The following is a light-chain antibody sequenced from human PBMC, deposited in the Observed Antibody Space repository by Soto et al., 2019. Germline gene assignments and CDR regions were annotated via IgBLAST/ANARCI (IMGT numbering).Light chain of an antibody. CDR1: QRVSNSL. V-gene: IGKV3-20*01. CDR3: QTYGDSLFT. J-gene: IGKJ3*01. Sequence: EIVLTQSPGTLSLSPGERATLSCRASQRVSNSLVAWYQQKPGQAPRPLISAASSRATGVPDRFSGSGSGTDFTLTISSLEPEDFAVYYCQTYGDSLFTFGPETKVETK. CDR2: AAS.